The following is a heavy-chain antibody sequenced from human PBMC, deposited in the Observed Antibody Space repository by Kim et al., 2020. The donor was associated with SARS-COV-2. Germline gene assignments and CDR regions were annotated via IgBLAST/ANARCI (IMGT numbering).Heavy chain of an antibody. V-gene: IGHV4-61*07. J-gene: IGHJ4*02. D-gene: IGHD3-10*01. Sequence: KSRVTISVDTSKNQCSLKLNSVTAADTAVYYCARRTPNYFGSGSYYYFDFWGQGTLVTVSS. CDR3: ARRTPNYFGSGSYYYFDF.